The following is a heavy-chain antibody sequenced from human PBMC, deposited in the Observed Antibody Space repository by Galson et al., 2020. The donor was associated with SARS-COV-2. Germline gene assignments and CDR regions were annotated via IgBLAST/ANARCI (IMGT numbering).Heavy chain of an antibody. D-gene: IGHD3-10*02. J-gene: IGHJ3*02. CDR3: ARLMSRSVAFDI. Sequence: SGPTLVKPTQTLTLTYTFSGFSLRTSGMRVSWIRQPPGKALEWLARIDWDDDIFFNTSLKTRLTISKDTSKNQVVLTMTNMDPVDTATYYCARLMSRSVAFDIWGQGTMVTVSS. V-gene: IGHV2-70*04. CDR2: IDWDDDI. CDR1: GFSLRTSGMR.